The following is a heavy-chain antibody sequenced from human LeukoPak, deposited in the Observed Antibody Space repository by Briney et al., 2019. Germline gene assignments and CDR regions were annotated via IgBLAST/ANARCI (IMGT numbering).Heavy chain of an antibody. Sequence: PGRSLRLSCAASGFTFSSYAMHWVRQAPGKGLEWVAVISYDGSNKYYADSVKGRFTISRDNSKNTLYLQMNSLRAEDTAVYYCARDSRRSSMDVWGQGTTVTVSS. J-gene: IGHJ6*02. CDR1: GFTFSSYA. CDR3: ARDSRRSSMDV. D-gene: IGHD2-2*01. CDR2: ISYDGSNK. V-gene: IGHV3-30-3*01.